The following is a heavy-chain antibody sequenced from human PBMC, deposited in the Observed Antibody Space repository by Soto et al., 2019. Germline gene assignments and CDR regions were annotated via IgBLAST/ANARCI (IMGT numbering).Heavy chain of an antibody. CDR1: GFSFSSYE. CDR3: ASLSGSYGFDP. CDR2: ISSSGSDT. V-gene: IGHV3-48*03. J-gene: IGHJ5*02. D-gene: IGHD1-26*01. Sequence: LRLSCAGSGFSFSSYEMNWVRQAPGKGLEWVSYISSSGSDTYYADSVKARFTISRDNAQNSLYLQMTRLRAEDTAIYYCASLSGSYGFDPWGQGTLVTVSS.